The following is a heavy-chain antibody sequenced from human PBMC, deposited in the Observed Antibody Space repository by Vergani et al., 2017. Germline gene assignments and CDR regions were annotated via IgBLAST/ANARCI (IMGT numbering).Heavy chain of an antibody. CDR3: TTDPRYCGDGSGYWLRDHHYYGMDV. D-gene: IGHD2-21*01. CDR2: IKSTFDRGTT. CDR1: GFTFSSYA. J-gene: IGHJ6*02. V-gene: IGHV3-15*01. Sequence: EVQLLESGGGLVQPGGSLRLSCAASGFTFSSYAMSWVRQAPGKGLEWVGRIKSTFDRGTTDYAAAVKGRFTISRDDSKNTLFLQMNGLKTEDIGVYYCTTDPRYCGDGSGYWLRDHHYYGMDVWGQGTTVTVSS.